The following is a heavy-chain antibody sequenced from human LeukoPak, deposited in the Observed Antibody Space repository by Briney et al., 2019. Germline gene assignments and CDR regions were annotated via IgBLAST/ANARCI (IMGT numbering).Heavy chain of an antibody. CDR3: ASPNYYDSSGLRFDY. Sequence: ASVKVSCKASGYTFTSYAISWVRQAPGQGLEWMGGIIPIFGTANYAQKFQGRVTITADESTSTAYMELSSLRSEDTAVYYCASPNYYDSSGLRFDYWGQGTLVTVSS. CDR2: IIPIFGTA. J-gene: IGHJ4*02. CDR1: GYTFTSYA. D-gene: IGHD3-22*01. V-gene: IGHV1-69*13.